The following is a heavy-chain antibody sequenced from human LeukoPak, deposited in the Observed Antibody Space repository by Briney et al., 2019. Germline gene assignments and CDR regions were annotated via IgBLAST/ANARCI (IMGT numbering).Heavy chain of an antibody. CDR1: GYSFTSYW. V-gene: IGHV5-51*01. Sequence: GESLKISCKGSGYSFTSYWIGWLRQMPGKGLEWMGIIYPGDSDTRYSPSFQGQVTISADKSISTAYLQWSSLKASDTAMYYCARQGSVVYYYMDVWGKGTTVTVSS. J-gene: IGHJ6*03. CDR3: ARQGSVVYYYMDV. D-gene: IGHD1-26*01. CDR2: IYPGDSDT.